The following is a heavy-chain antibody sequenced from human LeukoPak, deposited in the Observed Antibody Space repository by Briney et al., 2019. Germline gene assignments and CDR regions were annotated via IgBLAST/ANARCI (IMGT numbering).Heavy chain of an antibody. V-gene: IGHV1-8*01. D-gene: IGHD3-3*02. CDR3: ARYTQHYGFDI. CDR1: GYTSTSPD. J-gene: IGHJ3*02. Sequence: ASVTVSCKASGYTSTSPDINWVRQATARGLEWLGWMNPRDNTDYAQKFQRRVTLTRDKSINTAYMELSSLRSEGTAVYYCARYTQHYGFDIWGQGTMVTVSA. CDR2: MNPRDNT.